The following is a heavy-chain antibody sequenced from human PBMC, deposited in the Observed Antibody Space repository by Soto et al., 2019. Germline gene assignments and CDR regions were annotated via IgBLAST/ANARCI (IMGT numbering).Heavy chain of an antibody. CDR1: GVTFNSYA. CDR2: IFPLFGTS. Sequence: QVQLVQSGAEVKKPGSSVKVSCKTSGVTFNSYAISWVRQAPGHGLEWMGGIFPLFGTSNYAQKLQDRLTITADESTSTAYMELSSLKSEDTAVYYCARGWVEMATITAVFAYWGQGTLVTVSS. V-gene: IGHV1-69*01. J-gene: IGHJ4*02. D-gene: IGHD5-12*01. CDR3: ARGWVEMATITAVFAY.